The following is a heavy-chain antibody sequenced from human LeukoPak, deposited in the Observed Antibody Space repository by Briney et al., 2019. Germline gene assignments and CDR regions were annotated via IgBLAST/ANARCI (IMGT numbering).Heavy chain of an antibody. V-gene: IGHV3-48*01. CDR3: ARVTGLRFMDV. J-gene: IGHJ6*02. CDR1: GLTFSSYS. D-gene: IGHD5-12*01. CDR2: ISSSSSTI. Sequence: GGSLRLSCAASGLTFSSYSMNWVRQAPGKGLEWVSYISSSSSTIYYADSVKGRFTISRDNAKNSLYLQMNSLRAEDTAVYYCARVTGLRFMDVWGQGTTVTVSS.